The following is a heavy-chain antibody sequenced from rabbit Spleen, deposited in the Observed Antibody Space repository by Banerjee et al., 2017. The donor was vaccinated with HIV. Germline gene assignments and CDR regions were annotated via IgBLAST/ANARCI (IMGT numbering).Heavy chain of an antibody. CDR1: GFSFSNKA. CDR2: IDPVFDTT. V-gene: IGHV1S47*01. CDR3: VRGASSSGYYSL. D-gene: IGHD1-1*01. J-gene: IGHJ4*01. Sequence: QEQLVESGGGLVKPEGSLKLSCTASGFSFSNKAVMCWVRQAPGKGLEWIGYIDPVFDTTYYATWVNGRFTISSHNAQNTLYLQLNSLTAADTATYFCVRGASSSGYYSLWGPGTLVTVS.